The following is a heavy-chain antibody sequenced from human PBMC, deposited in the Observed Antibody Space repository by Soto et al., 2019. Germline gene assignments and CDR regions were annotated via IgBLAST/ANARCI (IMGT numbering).Heavy chain of an antibody. V-gene: IGHV3-23*01. CDR3: AKRLDTFDF. Sequence: GGSLRLSCAASGFTFSNYDMSWVRQAPGKGLEWVSGISGSGGTTYYADSVKGRFTISRDNSKNTLYLQMNSLRAEDTAVYYCAKRLDTFDFWGQGTLVTVYS. CDR2: ISGSGGTT. CDR1: GFTFSNYD. D-gene: IGHD5-18*01. J-gene: IGHJ4*02.